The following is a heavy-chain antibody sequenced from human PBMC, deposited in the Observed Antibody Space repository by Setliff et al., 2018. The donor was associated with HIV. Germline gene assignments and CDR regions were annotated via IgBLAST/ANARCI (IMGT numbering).Heavy chain of an antibody. J-gene: IGHJ6*03. CDR1: GGSFTDIGGSFTDYY. V-gene: IGHV4-34*01. CDR3: ARHGAFYYYYYMDV. Sequence: SETLSLTCAVFGGSFTDIGGSFTDYYWIWIRQPPGKGLEWIGEINHSGSTHYNPSLKSRFTISVDTSKNQFSLKLSSVTAADTAVYYCARHGAFYYYYYMDVWGKGTTVTVSS. CDR2: INHSGST.